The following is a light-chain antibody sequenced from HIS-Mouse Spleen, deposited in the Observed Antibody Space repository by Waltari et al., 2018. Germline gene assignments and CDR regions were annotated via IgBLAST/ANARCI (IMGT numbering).Light chain of an antibody. Sequence: QSVLTQPPSASGTPGQRVTISCSGSSSNIGSNYVYWYQQHPGKAPKLMIYDVSNRPSGVSNRFSGSKSGNTASLTISGLQAEDEADYYCSSYTSSSTPYVFGTGTKVTVL. CDR2: DVS. V-gene: IGLV2-14*03. CDR3: SSYTSSSTPYV. CDR1: SSNIGSNY. J-gene: IGLJ1*01.